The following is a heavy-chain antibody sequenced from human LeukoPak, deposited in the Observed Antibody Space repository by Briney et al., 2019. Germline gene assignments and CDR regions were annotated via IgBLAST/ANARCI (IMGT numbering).Heavy chain of an antibody. CDR1: GGSFSGYY. CDR2: INHSGST. CDR3: ARLYPFYDSCGYYGTSATFFDY. Sequence: SETLSLTCAVYGGSFSGYYWSWIRQPPGKGLEWIGEINHSGSTNYNPSLKSRVTISVDTSRNQFSLKLSSVTAADTAVYYCARLYPFYDSCGYYGTSATFFDYWGQGTLVTVSS. D-gene: IGHD3-22*01. V-gene: IGHV4-34*01. J-gene: IGHJ4*02.